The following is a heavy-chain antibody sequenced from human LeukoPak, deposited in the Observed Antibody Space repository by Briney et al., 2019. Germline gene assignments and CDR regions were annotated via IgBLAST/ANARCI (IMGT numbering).Heavy chain of an antibody. Sequence: SETLSLTCTVSGGSISSGDYYWSWIRQPPGKGQEWIGYIYYSGSTYYNPSLKSRVTISVDTSKNQFSLKLSSVTAADTAVYYCARVPDYYDSSGYIDYWGQGTLVTVSS. CDR3: ARVPDYYDSSGYIDY. J-gene: IGHJ4*02. V-gene: IGHV4-30-4*08. CDR1: GGSISSGDYY. CDR2: IYYSGST. D-gene: IGHD3-22*01.